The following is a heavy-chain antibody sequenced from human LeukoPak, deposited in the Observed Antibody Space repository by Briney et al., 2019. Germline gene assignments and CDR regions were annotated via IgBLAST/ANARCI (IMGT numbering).Heavy chain of an antibody. J-gene: IGHJ4*02. CDR1: GFIVNTNY. CDR2: IYSDGST. Sequence: GGSLRLSCAASGFIVNTNYMSWVRQAPRKGLEWVSVIYSDGSTYYADSVKGRFIISRDNSRNTVYLQMNSLRAEDTALYYCARTHGGAGSPNNFDYWGQGTLVTVSS. V-gene: IGHV3-53*01. CDR3: ARTHGGAGSPNNFDY. D-gene: IGHD3-10*01.